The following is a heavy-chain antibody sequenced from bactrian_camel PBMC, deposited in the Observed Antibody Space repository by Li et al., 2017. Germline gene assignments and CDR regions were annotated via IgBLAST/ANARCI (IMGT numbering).Heavy chain of an antibody. Sequence: VQLVESGGGSVQAGGSLRLSRVVSGHSRGSNCVGWYRLPPGRAPAEREGIAAIDNDGTTTYADSVKGRFTISKDNANNTIHLQMNNLKPEDTAMYYCAALDWGSGCALAVDDYKYWGQGTQVTVS. V-gene: IGHV3S53*01. CDR3: AALDWGSGCALAVDDYKY. D-gene: IGHD3*01. J-gene: IGHJ4*01. CDR2: IDNDGTT. CDR1: GHSRGSNC.